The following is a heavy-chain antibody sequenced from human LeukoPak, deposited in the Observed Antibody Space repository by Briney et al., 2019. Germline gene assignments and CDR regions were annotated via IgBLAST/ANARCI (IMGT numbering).Heavy chain of an antibody. CDR1: GGTFSSYA. CDR3: ARVMIRGVRFLNY. CDR2: IIPILGIA. Sequence: SVKVSCKASGGTFSSYAISWVRQAPGQGLEWMGRIIPILGIANYAQKFQGRVTITADESTSTAYMELSSLRSEDTAVYYCARVMIRGVRFLNYWGRGTLVTVSS. J-gene: IGHJ4*02. D-gene: IGHD3-10*01. V-gene: IGHV1-69*04.